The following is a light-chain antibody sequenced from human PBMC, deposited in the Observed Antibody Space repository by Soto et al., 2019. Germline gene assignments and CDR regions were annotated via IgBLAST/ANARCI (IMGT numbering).Light chain of an antibody. J-gene: IGKJ1*01. CDR1: QSLNSW. CDR3: QHYIGYSGM. CDR2: KAS. V-gene: IGKV1-5*03. Sequence: DIQMTQSPSTLSASVGDRVTITRRASQSLNSWLAWYQHKPGKAPKLLIHKASILASGVPSRFSGSDSGAEFTLTISSLQPDDFATYYCQHYIGYSGMFGQGTKVDIK.